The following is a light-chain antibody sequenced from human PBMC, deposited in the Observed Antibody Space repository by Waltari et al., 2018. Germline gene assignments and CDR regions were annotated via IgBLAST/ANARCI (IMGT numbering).Light chain of an antibody. CDR1: SSDIGGYNL. V-gene: IGLV2-23*01. J-gene: IGLJ3*02. CDR2: EGN. CDR3: CSYAGIGTLT. Sequence: QSALTQPASVSGSPGQSITISCTGTSSDIGGYNLVSWYQHHPGKAPKIIIYEGNKRPSGVSSRFSGSKSGNTASLTISGLHTEDEADYYCCSYAGIGTLTFGGGTRVTVL.